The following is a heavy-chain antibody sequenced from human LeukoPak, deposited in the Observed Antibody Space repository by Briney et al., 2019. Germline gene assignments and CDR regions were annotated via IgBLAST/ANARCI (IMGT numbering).Heavy chain of an antibody. CDR3: ARAVTGTGLVDF. D-gene: IGHD6-19*01. V-gene: IGHV4-59*08. CDR2: ISYTGST. Sequence: SETLSLTCTISGGSIGGDHWSWIRQAPGKGLVWIGYISYTGSTSYNPSLRSRVTISLNTPENQFSLRLTSVTAADTAVYYCARAVTGTGLVDFWGQGTLVAVSS. J-gene: IGHJ4*02. CDR1: GGSIGGDH.